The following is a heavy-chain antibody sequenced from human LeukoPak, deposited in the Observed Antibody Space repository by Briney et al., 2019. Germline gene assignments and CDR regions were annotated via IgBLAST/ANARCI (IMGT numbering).Heavy chain of an antibody. V-gene: IGHV4-4*09. J-gene: IGHJ4*02. CDR1: GVSMSAFQ. Sequence: SETLSLTCTVSGVSMSAFQWSWVRQSPEKGLEWIGCVNTKGETNYNPSLKSRVITSVDTSKSQFSLRLTSVTAADTAVYYRATSNDAKIAPFDHWGQGALVTVSS. D-gene: IGHD2-8*01. CDR2: VNTKGET. CDR3: ATSNDAKIAPFDH.